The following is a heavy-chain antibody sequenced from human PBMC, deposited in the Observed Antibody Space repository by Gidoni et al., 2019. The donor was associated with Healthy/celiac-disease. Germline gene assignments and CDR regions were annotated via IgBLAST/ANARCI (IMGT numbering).Heavy chain of an antibody. Sequence: QVQLQQWGAGLLKPSETLSLTCAVYGGSFSGYYWSWIRQPPGKGLEWIGEINHSGSTNYNPSLKSRVTISVDTSKNQFSLKLSSVTAADTAVYYCASRLPMEVWGQGTTVTVSS. CDR2: INHSGST. J-gene: IGHJ6*02. V-gene: IGHV4-34*01. CDR3: ASRLPMEV. D-gene: IGHD5-12*01. CDR1: GGSFSGYY.